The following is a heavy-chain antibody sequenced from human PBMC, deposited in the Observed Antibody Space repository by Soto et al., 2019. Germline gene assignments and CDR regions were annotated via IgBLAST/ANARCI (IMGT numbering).Heavy chain of an antibody. D-gene: IGHD3-16*02. CDR3: AKNMRSVIPAAYDY. CDR2: IGGGGLDT. J-gene: IGHJ4*02. Sequence: GGSLRLSCAASGFTFSNYAMTWVRQAPGKGLEWVSAIGGGGLDTHYAGSVKGRFTISRDNSKNTVYLQMNSLRAEDTAMYYCAKNMRSVIPAAYDYWGQGTLVTVSS. CDR1: GFTFSNYA. V-gene: IGHV3-23*01.